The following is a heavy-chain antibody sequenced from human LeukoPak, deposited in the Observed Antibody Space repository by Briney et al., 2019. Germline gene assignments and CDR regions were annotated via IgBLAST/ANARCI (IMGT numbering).Heavy chain of an antibody. D-gene: IGHD2-15*01. V-gene: IGHV4-59*08. Sequence: PSETLSLTCTVSGGSISTYYWTWIRQPPGKGLEWIGYIYYSGSTNYNPSLKSRVTISVDTSKSQFSLKLSSVTAADTAVYYCARHRCRGGSCYPMNWFDPWGQGTLVTVSS. CDR1: GGSISTYY. CDR2: IYYSGST. J-gene: IGHJ5*02. CDR3: ARHRCRGGSCYPMNWFDP.